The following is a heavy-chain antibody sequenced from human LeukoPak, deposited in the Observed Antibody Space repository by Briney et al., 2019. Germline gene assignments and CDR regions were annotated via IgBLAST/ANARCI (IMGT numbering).Heavy chain of an antibody. CDR2: IIPIFGTA. CDR3: AGRDDILTGRPFGY. D-gene: IGHD3-9*01. J-gene: IGHJ4*02. V-gene: IGHV1-69*13. Sequence: GASVTVSCTASGGTFSSYAISWVRQAPGQGLEWMGGIIPIFGTANYAQKFQGRVTITADESTSTAYMELSSLRSEDTAVYYCAGRDDILTGRPFGYWGQGTLVTVSS. CDR1: GGTFSSYA.